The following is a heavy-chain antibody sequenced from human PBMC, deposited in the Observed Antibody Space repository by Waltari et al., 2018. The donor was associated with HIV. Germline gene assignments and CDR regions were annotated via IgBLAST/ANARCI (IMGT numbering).Heavy chain of an antibody. V-gene: IGHV3-11*05. CDR3: ARVARGLRQGSFDI. CDR2: FAVSRAYT. Sequence: QVHLVESGGDLVTPGGSLRLSCVGSGFTFSDYYMTWIRQAPGKRLEGVSYFAVSRAYTNYGDSVKGLFTMSRVDAKKSLFLQINSLRPEDTAVYYCARVARGLRQGSFDIWGQGTMVTVSS. J-gene: IGHJ3*02. D-gene: IGHD2-15*01. CDR1: GFTFSDYY.